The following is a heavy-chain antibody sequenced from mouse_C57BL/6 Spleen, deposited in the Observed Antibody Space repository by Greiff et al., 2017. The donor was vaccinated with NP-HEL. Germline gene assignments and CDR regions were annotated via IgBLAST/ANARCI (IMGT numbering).Heavy chain of an antibody. D-gene: IGHD2-13*01. CDR2: IYPGDGDT. Sequence: QVHVKQSGAELVKPGASVKISCKASGYAFSSYWMNWVKQRPGKGLEWIGQIYPGDGDTNYNGKFKGKATLTADKSSSTAYMQLSSLTSEEAAVYFCARGRDYNYAMDYWGQGTSVTVSS. CDR1: GYAFSSYW. J-gene: IGHJ4*01. CDR3: ARGRDYNYAMDY. V-gene: IGHV1-80*01.